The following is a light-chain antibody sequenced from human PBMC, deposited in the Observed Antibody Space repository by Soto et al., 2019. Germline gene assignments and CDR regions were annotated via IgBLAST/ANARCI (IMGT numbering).Light chain of an antibody. CDR1: QGVLYRPKNKDF. V-gene: IGKV4-1*01. CDR2: WAS. J-gene: IGKJ4*01. CDR3: QQYYTAPLT. Sequence: DIVMTQSPGSLAVSLGERATINCKSSQGVLYRPKNKDFLAWYQQKPGQPPKLLIYWASTRESGVPDRFSGSGSGTDFTLTISSLQAEDVAVYYCQQYYTAPLTFGGGTKVEIK.